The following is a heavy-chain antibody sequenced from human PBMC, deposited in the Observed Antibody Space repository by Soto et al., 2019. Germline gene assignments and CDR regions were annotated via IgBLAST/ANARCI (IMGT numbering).Heavy chain of an antibody. CDR3: ARGRQVAPSALFRRAGDYSMDV. D-gene: IGHD2-2*01. CDR2: ITHSGST. J-gene: IGHJ6*02. CDR1: GGSFSGYS. V-gene: IGHV4-34*01. Sequence: PSETLSLTCAVYGGSFSGYSWSYIRQPPGKGLEWIGEITHSGSTNYNPSLKSRVTMALDTSKNQFSVKLRSVTAADTAVYYCARGRQVAPSALFRRAGDYSMDVWGQGTTVTV.